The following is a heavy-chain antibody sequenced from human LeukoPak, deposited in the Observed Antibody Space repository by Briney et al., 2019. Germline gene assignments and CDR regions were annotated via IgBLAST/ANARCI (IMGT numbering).Heavy chain of an antibody. V-gene: IGHV1-8*01. Sequence: ASVKVSCKASGYTFTSYDINWVRQATGQGLEWMGWMNPNSGNTGYAQKFQGRVTMTRNTSISTAYMELSSLGSEDTAVYYCARHRRSNNWFDPWGQGTLVTVSS. CDR2: MNPNSGNT. J-gene: IGHJ5*02. D-gene: IGHD1-14*01. CDR3: ARHRRSNNWFDP. CDR1: GYTFTSYD.